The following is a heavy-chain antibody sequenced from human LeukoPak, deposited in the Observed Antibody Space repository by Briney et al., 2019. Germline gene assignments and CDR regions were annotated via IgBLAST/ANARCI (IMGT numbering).Heavy chain of an antibody. V-gene: IGHV3-48*03. CDR1: GFTFSSYD. D-gene: IGHD3-10*01. J-gene: IGHJ4*02. CDR3: ARVMFDSTDYNPWPLDY. Sequence: GGLLRLSCAASGFTFSSYDMNWVRQAPGKGLEWVSYITTSGSTRYYADSVRGRFTISRDNAKKSLHLQMNSLRDEDTAFYYCARVMFDSTDYNPWPLDYWGQGTLVTVSS. CDR2: ITTSGSTR.